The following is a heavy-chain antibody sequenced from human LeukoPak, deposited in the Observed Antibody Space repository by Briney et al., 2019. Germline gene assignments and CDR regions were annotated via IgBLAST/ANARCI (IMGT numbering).Heavy chain of an antibody. J-gene: IGHJ4*02. V-gene: IGHV3-7*01. CDR3: ARALYYDSSGYYYEYFDY. D-gene: IGHD3-22*01. CDR2: IKQDGSEK. CDR1: GFTFSSYW. Sequence: GGSLRLSCAASGFTFSSYWMSWVRQAPGKGLEWVANIKQDGSEKYYVDSVKGRFTISRDNAKNSLYLQMNSLRAEDTAVYYCARALYYDSSGYYYEYFDYWGQGTLVTVSS.